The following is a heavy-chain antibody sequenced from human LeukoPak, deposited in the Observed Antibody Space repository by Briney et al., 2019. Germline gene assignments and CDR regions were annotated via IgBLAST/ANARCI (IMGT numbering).Heavy chain of an antibody. J-gene: IGHJ6*04. D-gene: IGHD4-23*01. CDR3: ARGTVSPPAEV. CDR2: IGGGDRGT. V-gene: IGHV3-23*01. CDR1: GYTFSIYA. Sequence: GGSLRLSCAASGYTFSIYAMAWVRQAPGKGLEWVSAIGGGDRGTHYADSVKGRFTISRDNSKNTLYLQMSSLRANDTAIYYCARGTVSPPAEVWGKGTTVTVSS.